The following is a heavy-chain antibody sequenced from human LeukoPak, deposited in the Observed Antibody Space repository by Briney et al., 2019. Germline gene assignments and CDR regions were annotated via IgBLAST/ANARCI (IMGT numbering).Heavy chain of an antibody. J-gene: IGHJ6*03. CDR2: ISAYNGNT. V-gene: IGHV1-18*01. Sequence: ASVKVSCKASGYTFTSYGISWVRQAPGQGLEWMGWISAYNGNTNYAQKLQGRVTMTTDTSTSTAYMELRSLSSVTAADTAVYYCARDLGYSGSGSYTYYMDVWGKGTMVTISS. D-gene: IGHD3-10*01. CDR1: GYTFTSYG. CDR3: ARDLGYSGSGSYTYYMDV.